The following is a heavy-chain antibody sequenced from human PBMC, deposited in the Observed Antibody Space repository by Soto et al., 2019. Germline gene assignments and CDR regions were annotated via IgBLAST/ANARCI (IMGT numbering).Heavy chain of an antibody. V-gene: IGHV3-23*01. J-gene: IGHJ4*02. CDR2: ISNSGGNT. CDR1: GVTFSNYF. CDR3: ATRTNN. D-gene: IGHD1-7*01. Sequence: GGSLRLSCAASGVTFSNYFMTWVRPAPGKGLEWVSTISNSGGNTYYADSVKGRFTISRDNSENALYLQMNSLRAEDTAVYYCATRTNNWGQGTLVTVSS.